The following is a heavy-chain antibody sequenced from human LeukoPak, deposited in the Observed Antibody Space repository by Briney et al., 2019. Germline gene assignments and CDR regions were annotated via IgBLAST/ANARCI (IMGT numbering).Heavy chain of an antibody. V-gene: IGHV4-59*01. CDR3: ASTYYYDSNGYYWFQH. CDR1: GGSISSYY. CDR2: IYYSGST. Sequence: SETLSLTCTVSGGSISSYYWSWIRQPPGKGLEWIGYIYYSGSTNYNPSLKSRVTISVDTSKNQFSLKLSSVTAADTAVYYCASTYYYDSNGYYWFQHWGQGTLVTVSS. D-gene: IGHD3-22*01. J-gene: IGHJ1*01.